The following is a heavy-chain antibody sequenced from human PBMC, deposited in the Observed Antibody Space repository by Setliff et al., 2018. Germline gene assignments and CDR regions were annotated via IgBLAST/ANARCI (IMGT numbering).Heavy chain of an antibody. V-gene: IGHV4-38-2*01. CDR1: GYSISSGYY. D-gene: IGHD1-26*01. Sequence: PSETLSLTCAVSGYSISSGYYWGWIRQPPGKGLEWVGNIGHTGSINYNPSLKSRVTMSVDTSKNQFSLKLSSVTAADTAEYYCARKGISALSGAFDMWGQGTMVTVSS. CDR2: IGHTGSI. CDR3: ARKGISALSGAFDM. J-gene: IGHJ3*02.